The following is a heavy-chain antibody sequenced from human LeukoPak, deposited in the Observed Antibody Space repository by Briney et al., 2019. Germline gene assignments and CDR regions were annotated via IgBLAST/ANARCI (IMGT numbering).Heavy chain of an antibody. D-gene: IGHD3-3*01. CDR1: GYTFTSQG. Sequence: ASVRVSCKASGYTFTSQGISWVRQAPGQGLEWMGWINTYNGKTNYAQTLQGRVTMTTETSTSTAYMELRSLRSDDTAVYYCASRSGSTPYYFDYWGQGTLVTVSS. CDR2: INTYNGKT. J-gene: IGHJ4*02. CDR3: ASRSGSTPYYFDY. V-gene: IGHV1-18*01.